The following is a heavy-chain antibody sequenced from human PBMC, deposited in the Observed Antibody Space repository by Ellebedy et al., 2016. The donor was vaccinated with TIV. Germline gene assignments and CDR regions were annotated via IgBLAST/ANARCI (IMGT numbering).Heavy chain of an antibody. CDR2: INADNGNT. V-gene: IGHV1-3*01. CDR1: GYTFTNYA. CDR3: ARTQVAAGGVIPH. D-gene: IGHD6-13*01. Sequence: AASVKVSCKASGYTFTNYAMHWVRQAPGQRLEWMGYINADNGNTKYSQKFQGRVTFARDTSASTAYMELSSLRSEDTAVYFCARTQVAAGGVIPHWGQGTLVTVSS. J-gene: IGHJ4*02.